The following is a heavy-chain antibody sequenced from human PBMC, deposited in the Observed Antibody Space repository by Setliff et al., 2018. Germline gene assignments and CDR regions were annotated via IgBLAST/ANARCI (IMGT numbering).Heavy chain of an antibody. CDR1: GYTFTSYD. CDR3: ARGWAALGIIGY. CDR2: MNPNSGNT. D-gene: IGHD7-27*01. V-gene: IGHV1-8*02. Sequence: AASVKVSCKASGYTFTSYDINWVRQATGQGLEWMGWMNPNSGNTGYAQKFQGRVTMTRNTSISTAYMELSSLRSEDTAVYYCARGWAALGIIGYWGQGTLVTVSS. J-gene: IGHJ4*02.